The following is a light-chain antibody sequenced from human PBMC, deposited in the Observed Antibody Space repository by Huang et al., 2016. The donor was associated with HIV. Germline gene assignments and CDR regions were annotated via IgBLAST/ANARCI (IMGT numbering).Light chain of an antibody. J-gene: IGKJ2*01. V-gene: IGKV4-1*01. Sequence: DILLTQSPDSLAVSLGEGATLTCRSSRSLLFASNSKNFLAWYQQKPGQSPKLLMYMASVREPGVPERFTGSGSGTEFTLTIASLQAEDVAVYYCQQFYNMPYTFGRGTRLEI. CDR3: QQFYNMPYT. CDR1: RSLLFASNSKNF. CDR2: MAS.